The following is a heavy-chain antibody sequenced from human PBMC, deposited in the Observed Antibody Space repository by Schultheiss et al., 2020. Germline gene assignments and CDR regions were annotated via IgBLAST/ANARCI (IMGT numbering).Heavy chain of an antibody. J-gene: IGHJ4*02. CDR3: AKDRGYSSGWYFDY. V-gene: IGHV3-30*18. D-gene: IGHD6-19*01. CDR2: ISYDGSNK. CDR1: GFTFSSYG. Sequence: GESLKISCAASGFTFSSYGMHWVRQAPGKGLEWVAVISYDGSNKYYADSVKGRFTISRDNSKNTLYLQMNSLRAEDTAVYYCAKDRGYSSGWYFDYWGQGTLVTVSS.